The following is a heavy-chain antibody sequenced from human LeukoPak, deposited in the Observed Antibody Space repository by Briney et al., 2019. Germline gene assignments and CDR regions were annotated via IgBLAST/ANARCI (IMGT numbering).Heavy chain of an antibody. Sequence: GGSLRLSCAASGFTFRDYYMSWIRQAPGKGLEWVSYIGTGGTPIDYADSVKGRFTISRDDAKSSLYLQMNNVRAEDTAFYYCARTYGGYWGQGALVSVSS. CDR3: ARTYGGY. CDR1: GFTFRDYY. J-gene: IGHJ4*02. V-gene: IGHV3-11*01. D-gene: IGHD3-16*01. CDR2: IGTGGTPI.